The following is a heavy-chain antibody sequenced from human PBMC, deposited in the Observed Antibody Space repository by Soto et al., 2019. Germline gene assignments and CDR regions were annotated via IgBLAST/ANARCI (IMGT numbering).Heavy chain of an antibody. D-gene: IGHD2-21*01. J-gene: IGHJ5*02. CDR1: GVSVSNTNW. Sequence: QVQLQESGPGLVKPSGTLSLTCVVSGVSVSNTNWWTWVRQPPERGLEWIGEIHPSGGTNYKASLKSRVTISPDKSRNQFSLKLSSVTAADTAMYFCATRDATPVDPISWGQGIPVTVSS. CDR3: ATRDATPVDPIS. CDR2: IHPSGGT. V-gene: IGHV4-4*02.